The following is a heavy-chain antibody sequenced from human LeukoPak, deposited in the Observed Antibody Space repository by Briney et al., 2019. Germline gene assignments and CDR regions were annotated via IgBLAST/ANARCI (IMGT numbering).Heavy chain of an antibody. CDR1: GGSISSNSYY. CDR2: INHSGST. J-gene: IGHJ4*02. Sequence: PSETLSLTCTVSGGSISSNSYYWGWIRQPPGKGLEWIGEINHSGSTNYNPSLKSRVTISVDTSKNQFSLKLSSVTAADTAVYYCARGPFNYYDSSGYAPFDYWGQGTLVTVSS. V-gene: IGHV4-39*07. D-gene: IGHD3-22*01. CDR3: ARGPFNYYDSSGYAPFDY.